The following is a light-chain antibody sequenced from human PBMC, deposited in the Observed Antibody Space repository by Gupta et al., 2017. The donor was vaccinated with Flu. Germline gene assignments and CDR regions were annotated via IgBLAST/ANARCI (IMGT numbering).Light chain of an antibody. V-gene: IGKV3-15*01. CDR1: QSVSSN. Sequence: ERATLSCRANQSVSSNLAWYQQKPGQAPRLLIHGASTRATGIPARFSGSGSETEFTLTISSLQSEDFAVYYCQQYNIWPPWTFGQGTKVEIK. CDR3: QQYNIWPPWT. J-gene: IGKJ1*01. CDR2: GAS.